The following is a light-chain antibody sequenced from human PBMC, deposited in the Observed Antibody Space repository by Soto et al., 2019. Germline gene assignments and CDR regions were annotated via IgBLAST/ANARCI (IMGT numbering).Light chain of an antibody. V-gene: IGLV2-14*01. Sequence: QSVLTQPPSASGSPGQSVAISCTGTSSDVGGYNYICWYQQHPGKAPKLMIYEVSNRPSGVSNRFSGSKSGNTASLTISGLQTEDEADYYCSSYTSSSTLHVFGTGTKVTVL. CDR3: SSYTSSSTLHV. CDR1: SSDVGGYNY. CDR2: EVS. J-gene: IGLJ1*01.